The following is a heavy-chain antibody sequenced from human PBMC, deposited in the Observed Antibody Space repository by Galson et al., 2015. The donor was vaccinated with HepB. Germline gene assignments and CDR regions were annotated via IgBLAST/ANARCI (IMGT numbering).Heavy chain of an antibody. D-gene: IGHD3-22*01. CDR3: TRDPSYYYDSSGNPVGFDY. CDR1: GFTFGDYA. Sequence: SLRLSCAASGFTFGDYAMSWFRQAPGKGLEWVGFIRSKAYGGTTEYAASVKGRFTISRDGSKSIAYLQMNSLKTEDTAVYYCTRDPSYYYDSSGNPVGFDYWGQGTLVTVSS. CDR2: IRSKAYGGTT. J-gene: IGHJ4*02. V-gene: IGHV3-49*01.